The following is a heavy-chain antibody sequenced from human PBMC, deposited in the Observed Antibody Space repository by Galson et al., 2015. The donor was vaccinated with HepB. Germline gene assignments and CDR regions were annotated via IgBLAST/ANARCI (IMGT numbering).Heavy chain of an antibody. CDR2: INAGNGNT. J-gene: IGHJ4*02. CDR1: GYTFTSYA. Sequence: SVTVSCKASGYTFTSYAMHWVRQAPGQRLEWMGWINAGNGNTKYSQKFQGRVTISRNTSASTAYMELRSLRSEDGAVDYCTRGGIVGSFDYWGQGTLVTVSS. CDR3: TRGGIVGSFDY. D-gene: IGHD1-26*01. V-gene: IGHV1-3*01.